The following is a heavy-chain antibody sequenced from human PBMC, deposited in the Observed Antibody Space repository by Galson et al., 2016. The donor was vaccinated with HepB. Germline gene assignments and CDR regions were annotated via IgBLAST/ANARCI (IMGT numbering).Heavy chain of an antibody. CDR3: VRGFLSNSFDY. CDR2: IGTSGSPI. CDR1: GFTFSSYS. D-gene: IGHD2/OR15-2a*01. J-gene: IGHJ4*02. Sequence: SLRLSCAGSGFTFSSYSMDWVRRAPGKGLEWVSYIGTSGSPIYYADSVRGRFTISRDNAWNSVFLQMRSLRAEDTAIHYCVRGFLSNSFDYWGQGVLVTVAS. V-gene: IGHV3-48*04.